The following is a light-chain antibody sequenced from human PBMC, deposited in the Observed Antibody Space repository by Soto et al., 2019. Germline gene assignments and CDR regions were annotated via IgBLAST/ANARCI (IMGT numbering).Light chain of an antibody. J-gene: IGKJ1*01. CDR3: KQYGSSPPWT. Sequence: EIVLTQSPGTLSLSPGERATLSCRASQSVSSSYLAWYQQKPGQAPRLLIYGASSRATGIPDRFSGSGSGTDLPLTISRLEPEDFAVYYCKQYGSSPPWTFGQGTKVEIK. CDR1: QSVSSSY. CDR2: GAS. V-gene: IGKV3-20*01.